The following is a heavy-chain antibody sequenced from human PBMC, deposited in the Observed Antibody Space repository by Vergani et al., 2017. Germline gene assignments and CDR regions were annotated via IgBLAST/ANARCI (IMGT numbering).Heavy chain of an antibody. J-gene: IGHJ3*01. D-gene: IGHD2-21*01. CDR3: ARDGGEYDKDALDV. V-gene: IGHV4-39*02. Sequence: QLQLQESGPGLVKPSETLSLTCTVSGGSISSSSYYWGWIRQPPGKGLEWIGSVYYSGSTYYNPPLKSRVTISVDTSKNQFSLKLSSVTAADTAVYYCARDGGEYDKDALDVWGQGTKVTVTS. CDR1: GGSISSSSYY. CDR2: VYYSGST.